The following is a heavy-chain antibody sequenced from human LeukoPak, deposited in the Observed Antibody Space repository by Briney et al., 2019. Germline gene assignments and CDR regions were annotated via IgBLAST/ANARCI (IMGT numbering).Heavy chain of an antibody. CDR2: INPHSGDT. J-gene: IGHJ4*02. CDR3: ARWDGYSSSPDY. D-gene: IGHD6-13*01. V-gene: IGHV1-2*02. CDR1: GYSFTGYY. Sequence: ASVKVSCKASGYSFTGYYMHWVRQAPGQGLEWMGWINPHSGDTGYAQRFQGRVTMTRDMSITTTYMELTRLRSDDTAFYYCARWDGYSSSPDYWGQGSLVTVSS.